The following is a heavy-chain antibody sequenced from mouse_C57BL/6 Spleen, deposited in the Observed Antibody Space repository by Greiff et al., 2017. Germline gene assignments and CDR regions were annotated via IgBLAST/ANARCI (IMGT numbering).Heavy chain of an antibody. Sequence: QVQLKQPGAELVMPGASVTLSCKASGYTFTSYWMHWVKQRPGQGLEWIGEIDPSDSYTNYNQKFKGKSTLTVDKSSSTAYMQLSSLTSEDSAVYYCARDWLLRGAMDYWGQGTSVTVSS. CDR3: ARDWLLRGAMDY. J-gene: IGHJ4*01. V-gene: IGHV1-69*01. D-gene: IGHD2-3*01. CDR2: IDPSDSYT. CDR1: GYTFTSYW.